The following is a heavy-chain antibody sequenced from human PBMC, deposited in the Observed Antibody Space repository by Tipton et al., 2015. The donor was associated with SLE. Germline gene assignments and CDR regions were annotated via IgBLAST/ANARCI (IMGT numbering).Heavy chain of an antibody. V-gene: IGHV4-38-2*01. CDR1: AYSISSGYY. CDR3: ARHGRFLEWLGNDAFDI. D-gene: IGHD3-3*01. Sequence: TLSLTCVVSAYSISSGYYWGWIRQPPGKGLEWIGSIYHNGNTYYNPSLKGRVTISVDTSKNQFSLKLSSVTAADTAVYYCARHGRFLEWLGNDAFDIWGQGTMVTVSS. CDR2: IYHNGNT. J-gene: IGHJ3*02.